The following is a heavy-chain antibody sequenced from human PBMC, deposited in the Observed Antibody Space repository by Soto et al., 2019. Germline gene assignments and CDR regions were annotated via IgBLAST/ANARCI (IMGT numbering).Heavy chain of an antibody. V-gene: IGHV3-21*01. Sequence: GESLKISCAASGFTFSSYSMNWVRQAPGKGLEWVSSISSSSSYIYYADSVKGRFTISRDNAKNSLYLQMNSLRAEDTAVYYCARDLLVGQLVDSYYYYYYGMDVWGQGTTVTVSS. J-gene: IGHJ6*02. CDR2: ISSSSSYI. CDR1: GFTFSSYS. D-gene: IGHD6-6*01. CDR3: ARDLLVGQLVDSYYYYYYGMDV.